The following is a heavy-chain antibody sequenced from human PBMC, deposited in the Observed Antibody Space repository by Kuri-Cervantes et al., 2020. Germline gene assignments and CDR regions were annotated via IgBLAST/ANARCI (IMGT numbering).Heavy chain of an antibody. V-gene: IGHV4-30-2*01. Sequence: SQTLSLTCAVSCGSISSGGYSWSWIRQPPGKGLEWSGYIYHSGVTYYNPSLKSRVTISVDRSKNPFSLKLSSVTAADTAVYYCARDLGSGLDYWGQGLLVTVSS. D-gene: IGHD3-22*01. CDR1: CGSISSGGYS. CDR3: ARDLGSGLDY. J-gene: IGHJ4*02. CDR2: IYHSGVT.